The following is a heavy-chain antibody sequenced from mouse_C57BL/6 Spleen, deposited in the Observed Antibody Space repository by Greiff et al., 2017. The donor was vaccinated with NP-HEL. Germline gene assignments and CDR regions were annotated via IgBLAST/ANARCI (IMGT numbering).Heavy chain of an antibody. D-gene: IGHD3-3*01. J-gene: IGHJ2*01. CDR3: ARRAYYDY. Sequence: VQLQQPGAELVKPGASVKLSCKASGYTFTSYWMQWVKQRPGQGLEWIGEIDPSDSYTNYNQKFKGKATLTVDTSSSTAYMQLSSPTSEDSAVYYCARRAYYDYWGQGTTLTVSS. CDR2: IDPSDSYT. CDR1: GYTFTSYW. V-gene: IGHV1-50*01.